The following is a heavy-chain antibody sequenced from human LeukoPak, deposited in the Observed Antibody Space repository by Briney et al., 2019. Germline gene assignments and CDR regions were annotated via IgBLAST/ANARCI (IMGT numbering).Heavy chain of an antibody. J-gene: IGHJ4*02. Sequence: GGSLRLSCAASGFIFSNYGMNWVRQAPGKGLVWVSRINGDGSSTSYADSVKGRFTISRDNAKNTLYLQMNSLRAEGTAVYYCARTAHYFDYWGQGTLVTVSS. CDR1: GFIFSNYG. V-gene: IGHV3-74*01. CDR3: ARTAHYFDY. CDR2: INGDGSST.